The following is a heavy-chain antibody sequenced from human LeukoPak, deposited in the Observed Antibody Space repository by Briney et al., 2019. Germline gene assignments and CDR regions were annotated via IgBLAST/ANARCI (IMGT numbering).Heavy chain of an antibody. Sequence: PGRSLRLSRAASGFTFDDYAMHWVRQAPGKGLEWVSGISWNSGSIGYADSVKGRFTISRDNAKNSLYLQMNSLRAEDTALYYCAKDSSDILTGYSQTAGDGLDYWGQGTLVTVSS. D-gene: IGHD3-9*01. V-gene: IGHV3-9*01. J-gene: IGHJ4*02. CDR2: ISWNSGSI. CDR3: AKDSSDILTGYSQTAGDGLDY. CDR1: GFTFDDYA.